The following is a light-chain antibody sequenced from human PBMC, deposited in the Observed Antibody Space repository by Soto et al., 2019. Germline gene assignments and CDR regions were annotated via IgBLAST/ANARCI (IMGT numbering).Light chain of an antibody. J-gene: IGLJ1*01. V-gene: IGLV2-14*01. CDR3: SSYTSSSTPFV. CDR2: DVS. Sequence: QSALTQPASVSGSPGQSITISCTGTSSDVGGYNYVSWYQQHPGKAPKLMIYDVSNRPSGVSNRFSGSKSSNTASLTISGPEAEDEADYYCSSYTSSSTPFVFGTGTKLTVL. CDR1: SSDVGGYNY.